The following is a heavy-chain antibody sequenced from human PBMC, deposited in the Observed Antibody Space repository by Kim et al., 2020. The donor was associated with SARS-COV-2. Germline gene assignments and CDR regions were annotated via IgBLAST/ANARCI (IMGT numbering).Heavy chain of an antibody. V-gene: IGHV4-39*07. CDR3: ARDQKYSSGWYYDWFDP. Sequence: KRRVTISVDTSKNQFSLKLSSVTAADTAVYYCARDQKYSSGWYYDWFDPWGQGTLVTVSS. D-gene: IGHD6-19*01. J-gene: IGHJ5*02.